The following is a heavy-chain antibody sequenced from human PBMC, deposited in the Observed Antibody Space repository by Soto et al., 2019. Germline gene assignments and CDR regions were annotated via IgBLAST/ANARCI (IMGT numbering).Heavy chain of an antibody. D-gene: IGHD3-10*01. CDR2: IYNSGST. Sequence: SETLSLTCTVSGGSISSYYWSWIRRPPGKGLEWIGYIYNSGSTHSNPSLQSRVTISVDTSKNQFSLKLSSVTAADTGIYYCARARIAMVREVIKYNMDIWGQGTTVTVSS. CDR1: GGSISSYY. J-gene: IGHJ6*02. CDR3: ARARIAMVREVIKYNMDI. V-gene: IGHV4-59*01.